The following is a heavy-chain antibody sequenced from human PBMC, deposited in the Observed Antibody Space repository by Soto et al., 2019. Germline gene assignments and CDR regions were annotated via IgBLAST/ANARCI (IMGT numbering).Heavy chain of an antibody. CDR3: ATDGAVAGNNYLGC. CDR1: GYTFTNYA. CDR2: INAGNGKT. V-gene: IGHV1-3*01. Sequence: GASEKVSCKVSGYTFTNYAIHWGRQGPGQRLEWMGWINAGNGKTKYSQKFQGRVTITRDTSSSTAYMELSSLRPEETAVYYCATDGAVAGNNYLGCWGRGTLVTVSS. D-gene: IGHD6-19*01. J-gene: IGHJ4*02.